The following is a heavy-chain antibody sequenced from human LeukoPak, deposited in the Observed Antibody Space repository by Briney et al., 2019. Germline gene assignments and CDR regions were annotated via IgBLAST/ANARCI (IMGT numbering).Heavy chain of an antibody. D-gene: IGHD6-13*01. CDR1: GFTFSNAW. J-gene: IGHJ4*02. V-gene: IGHV3-15*01. CDR3: TTDCRGAAAEPLSPFDY. Sequence: GGSFRLSCAASGFTFSNAWMSWVRQAPGKGLEWVGRIKSKTDGGTTDYAAPVKGRFTISRDDSKNTLYLQMNSLKTEDTAVYYCTTDCRGAAAEPLSPFDYWGQGTLVTVSS. CDR2: IKSKTDGGTT.